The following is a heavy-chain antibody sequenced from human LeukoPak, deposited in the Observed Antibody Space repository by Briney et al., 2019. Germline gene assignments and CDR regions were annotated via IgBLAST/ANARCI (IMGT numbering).Heavy chain of an antibody. CDR2: INHSGST. V-gene: IGHV4-39*07. CDR1: GGSISSSSYY. CDR3: ARGPRDAVAGTDNWFDP. Sequence: PSQTLSLTCTVSGGSISSSSYYWGWIRQPPGKGQEWIGEINHSGSTNYNPSLKSRVTISVDTSKNQFSLKLSSVTAADTAVYYCARGPRDAVAGTDNWFDPWGQGTLVTVSS. D-gene: IGHD6-19*01. J-gene: IGHJ5*02.